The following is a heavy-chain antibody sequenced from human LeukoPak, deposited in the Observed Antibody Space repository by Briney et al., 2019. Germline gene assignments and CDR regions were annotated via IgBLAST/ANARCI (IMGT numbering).Heavy chain of an antibody. D-gene: IGHD3-22*01. CDR1: GYTFSSYY. CDR3: ARVWSMIVRSDYYYYMDV. J-gene: IGHJ6*03. Sequence: GASVKVSCTASGYTFSSYYMHWVRQAPGQGLEWMGLIDPSSSSTSYAQKFQGRVTMTRDVSTSTVYMELRSLRSDDTAVYYCARVWSMIVRSDYYYYMDVWGKGTTVTISS. V-gene: IGHV1-46*01. CDR2: IDPSSSST.